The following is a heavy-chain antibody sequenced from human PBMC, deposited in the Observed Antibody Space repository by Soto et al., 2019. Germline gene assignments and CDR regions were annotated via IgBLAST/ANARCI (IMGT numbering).Heavy chain of an antibody. CDR3: TGLWFGEIYNY. CDR2: IKNKNDGETT. J-gene: IGHJ4*01. CDR1: GFSFKNAW. Sequence: EVELVESGGGLVKPGGSLTLSCAASGFSFKNAWMNWVRQAPGKGLEWVGRIKNKNDGETTDYAAFVKGRFTISRDASENTLYLHMNGLKTEDTGVYFCTGLWFGEIYNYWGQGSLVTVSS. D-gene: IGHD3-10*01. V-gene: IGHV3-15*07.